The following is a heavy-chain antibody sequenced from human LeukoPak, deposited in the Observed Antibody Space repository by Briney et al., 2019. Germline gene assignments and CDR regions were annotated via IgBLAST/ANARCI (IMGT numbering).Heavy chain of an antibody. CDR1: GITLSNYG. CDR3: AKRGVVIRVILVGFHKEAYYFDS. D-gene: IGHD3-22*01. Sequence: GGSLRLSCAVSGITLSNYGMSWVRQAPGKGLEWVAGISDSGGITNYADSVKGRFTISRDNPKNTLYLQMNSLRVEDTAVYLCAKRGVVIRVILVGFHKEAYYFDSWGQGARVTVSS. J-gene: IGHJ4*02. CDR2: ISDSGGIT. V-gene: IGHV3-23*01.